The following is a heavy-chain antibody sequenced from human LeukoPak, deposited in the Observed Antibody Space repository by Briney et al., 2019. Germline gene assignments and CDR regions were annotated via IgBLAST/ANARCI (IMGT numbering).Heavy chain of an antibody. J-gene: IGHJ4*02. CDR2: IYSGGNT. V-gene: IGHV3-53*01. CDR1: GFAVSSNY. CDR3: AREGDWGLGRFIDY. Sequence: PGGSLRLSCAASGFAVSSNYMSWVRQAPGKGLEWVSVIYSGGNTYYADSVKGRFTISRDNSKNTVYLQMNSLRAEDTAVYYCAREGDWGLGRFIDYWGQGTLVTVSS. D-gene: IGHD7-27*01.